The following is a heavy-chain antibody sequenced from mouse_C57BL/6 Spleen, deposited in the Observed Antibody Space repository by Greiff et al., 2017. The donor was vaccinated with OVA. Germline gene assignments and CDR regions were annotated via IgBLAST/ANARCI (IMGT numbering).Heavy chain of an antibody. D-gene: IGHD2-1*01. CDR1: GFSLTSYG. CDR2: IWSGGST. J-gene: IGHJ2*01. CDR3: ARNGGNYDYFDY. V-gene: IGHV2-2*01. Sequence: VQLQESGPGLVQPSQSLSITCTVSGFSLTSYGVHWVRQSPGKGLEWLGVIWSGGSTDYNAAFISRLSISKDNSKSQVFFKMNSLQADDTAIYDCARNGGNYDYFDYWGQGTTLTVSS.